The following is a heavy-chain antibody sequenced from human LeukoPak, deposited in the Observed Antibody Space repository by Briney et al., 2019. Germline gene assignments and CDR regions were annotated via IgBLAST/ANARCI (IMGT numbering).Heavy chain of an antibody. CDR2: INPSGGST. Sequence: ASVKVSFKASGYTFTSYYMHWVRQAPGQGLEWMGIINPSGGSTSYAQKFQGRVTMTRDTSTSTVYMELSSLRSEDTAVYYCARDLAAAAGKTYYFDYWGQGTLVSVSS. V-gene: IGHV1-46*01. CDR1: GYTFTSYY. J-gene: IGHJ4*02. D-gene: IGHD6-13*01. CDR3: ARDLAAAAGKTYYFDY.